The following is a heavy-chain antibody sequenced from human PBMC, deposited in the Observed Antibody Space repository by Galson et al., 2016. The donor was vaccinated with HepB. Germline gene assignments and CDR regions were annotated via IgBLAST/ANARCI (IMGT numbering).Heavy chain of an antibody. J-gene: IGHJ5*02. D-gene: IGHD4-17*01. V-gene: IGHV3-33*08. CDR2: IWYDGSNK. CDR1: GFTFSDAW. CDR3: AREGIPGLRRDWFDP. Sequence: SLRLSCAASGFTFSDAWINWVRQAPGKGLEWVAVIWYDGSNKFYADSVKGRFTISRDNSKNTLFLQMNSLRAEDTAVYYCAREGIPGLRRDWFDPWGQGTLVTVSS.